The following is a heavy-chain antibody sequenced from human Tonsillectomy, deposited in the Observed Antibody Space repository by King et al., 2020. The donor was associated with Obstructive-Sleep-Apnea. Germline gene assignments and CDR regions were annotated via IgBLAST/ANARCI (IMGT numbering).Heavy chain of an antibody. Sequence: QLQESGPGLVKPSQTLSLTCTVSGGSISSGGFYWSWIRQHPGKGLEWIGYIYYSGSTYYNPSLKSRLTISVDTSKNQFSLKLSSLTAADTAGYYCASGQGGTYGMDVWGQGTTVTVSS. V-gene: IGHV4-31*03. CDR1: GGSISSGGFY. J-gene: IGHJ6*02. CDR3: ASGQGGTYGMDV. CDR2: IYYSGST.